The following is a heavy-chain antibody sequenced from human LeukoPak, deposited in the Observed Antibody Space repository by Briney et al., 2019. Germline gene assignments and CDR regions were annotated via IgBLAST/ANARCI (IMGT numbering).Heavy chain of an antibody. Sequence: GGSLRLSCAASGFTFSSYGMHWVRQAPGKGLEWVAFIRYDGSNKYYADSVKGRFTISRDNSKNTLYLQMNSLRAEDTAVYYCAKAYYDFWGGYPFLLDPWGQGTLVTVSS. J-gene: IGHJ5*02. V-gene: IGHV3-30*02. CDR3: AKAYYDFWGGYPFLLDP. D-gene: IGHD3-3*01. CDR2: IRYDGSNK. CDR1: GFTFSSYG.